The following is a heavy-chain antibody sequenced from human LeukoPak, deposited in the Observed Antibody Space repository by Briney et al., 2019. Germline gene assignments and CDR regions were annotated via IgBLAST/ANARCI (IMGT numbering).Heavy chain of an antibody. V-gene: IGHV3-30*18. Sequence: GGSLRLSCAASGFTFSSYGMHWVRQAPGKGLEWVAVVSYDGSNKYYPDSVKGRFTISRDNSKNTLYLQMNSLRAEDTAVYYCAKGGSGSRGDIMDVWGTATTVTVSS. J-gene: IGHJ6*04. CDR1: GFTFSSYG. CDR3: AKGGSGSRGDIMDV. CDR2: VSYDGSNK. D-gene: IGHD3-10*01.